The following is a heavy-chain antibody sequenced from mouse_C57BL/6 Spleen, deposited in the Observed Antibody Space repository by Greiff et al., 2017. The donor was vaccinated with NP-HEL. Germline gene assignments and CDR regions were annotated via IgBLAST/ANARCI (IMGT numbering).Heavy chain of an antibody. D-gene: IGHD2-4*01. Sequence: QVQLKESGAELAKPGASVKLSCKASGYTFTSYWMHWVKQRPGQGLEWIGYINPSSGYTKYNQKFKDKATLTADKSSSPAYMQLSSLTYEDSAVYYCARGTMITTEGFAYWGQGTLVTVSA. CDR2: INPSSGYT. CDR3: ARGTMITTEGFAY. V-gene: IGHV1-7*01. J-gene: IGHJ3*01. CDR1: GYTFTSYW.